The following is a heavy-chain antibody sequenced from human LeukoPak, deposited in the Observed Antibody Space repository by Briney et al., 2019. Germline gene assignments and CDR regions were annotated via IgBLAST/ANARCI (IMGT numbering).Heavy chain of an antibody. J-gene: IGHJ4*02. CDR3: ANDRDSVVVPGRIRQGFDY. CDR2: ISYDGSNK. D-gene: IGHD2-2*01. V-gene: IGHV3-30*18. Sequence: GGSLRLSCAASGFTFSSYGLHWVRQAPGKGLEWVAVISYDGSNKYYADSVKGRFTISRDNSKNTLYLQMNSLRAEDTSVYYCANDRDSVVVPGRIRQGFDYWDQGNLVTVSS. CDR1: GFTFSSYG.